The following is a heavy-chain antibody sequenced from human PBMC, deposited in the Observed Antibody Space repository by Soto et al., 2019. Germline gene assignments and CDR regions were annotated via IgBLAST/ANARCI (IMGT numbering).Heavy chain of an antibody. CDR2: IYHSGST. CDR1: GGSSVSGGKH. Sequence: TLCLTWSVSGGSSVSGGKHWSLIHQHPGKGLEWNGYIYHSGSTYYNPSLKSRVTISVDTSKNKFSLKLSSVTAADTAVYYCARVYYDFWSGHPEYYFDYWRQGTVVTISS. J-gene: IGHJ4*02. D-gene: IGHD3-3*01. V-gene: IGHV4-31*02. CDR3: ARVYYDFWSGHPEYYFDY.